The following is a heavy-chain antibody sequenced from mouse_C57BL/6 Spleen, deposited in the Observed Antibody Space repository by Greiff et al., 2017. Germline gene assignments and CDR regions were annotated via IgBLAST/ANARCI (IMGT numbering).Heavy chain of an antibody. Sequence: VQLQQSGTVLARPGASVKMSCKTSGYTFTSYWMHWVKQRPGQGLEWIGAIYPGNSDTSYNQKFKGKAKLTAVTSASTAYMELSSLTNEDSAVYYCTRSRLYYGSSYWYFDVWGTGTTVTVSS. V-gene: IGHV1-5*01. CDR3: TRSRLYYGSSYWYFDV. J-gene: IGHJ1*03. D-gene: IGHD1-1*01. CDR1: GYTFTSYW. CDR2: IYPGNSDT.